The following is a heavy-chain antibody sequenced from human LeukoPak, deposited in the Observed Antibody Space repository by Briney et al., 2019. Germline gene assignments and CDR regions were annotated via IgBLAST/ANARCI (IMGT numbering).Heavy chain of an antibody. Sequence: PGESLKISCKTSGYSFNNYWIGWVRQMPGKGLEWMGIIYPGDSETRYSPSFQGQVTISADKSISTAYPQWSSLTASDTAMYYCAKSPTFYGDYDAFHVWGQGTMVTVSS. D-gene: IGHD4-17*01. CDR3: AKSPTFYGDYDAFHV. CDR2: IYPGDSET. CDR1: GYSFNNYW. J-gene: IGHJ3*01. V-gene: IGHV5-51*01.